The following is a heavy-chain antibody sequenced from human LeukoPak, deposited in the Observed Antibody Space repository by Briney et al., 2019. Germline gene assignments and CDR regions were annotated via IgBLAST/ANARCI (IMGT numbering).Heavy chain of an antibody. D-gene: IGHD1-26*01. Sequence: GGSLTLSCAASGFTFDNYAMHWVRQAPGKGLEWVSLISGDGGNTYYADSVRGRFTISRDNSKNSLYLQMNSLRAEDTALYYCAKVRYRGSYFEYWGQGTLVTVSS. CDR1: GFTFDNYA. CDR3: AKVRYRGSYFEY. J-gene: IGHJ4*02. CDR2: ISGDGGNT. V-gene: IGHV3-43*02.